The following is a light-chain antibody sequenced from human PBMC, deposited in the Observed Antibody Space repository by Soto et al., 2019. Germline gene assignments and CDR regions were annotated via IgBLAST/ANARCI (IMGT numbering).Light chain of an antibody. CDR3: SSYAGSNKLV. CDR2: EVS. J-gene: IGLJ2*01. V-gene: IGLV2-8*01. CDR1: SSDVGGYNY. Sequence: QSALTQPPSASGSPGQSVTISCTGTSSDVGGYNYVSWYQQHPGKAPKLMIYEVSKRPSGVPDRFSGSKSGNTASLTVSGLQAEDEADYDCSSYAGSNKLVFGGGTKLTGL.